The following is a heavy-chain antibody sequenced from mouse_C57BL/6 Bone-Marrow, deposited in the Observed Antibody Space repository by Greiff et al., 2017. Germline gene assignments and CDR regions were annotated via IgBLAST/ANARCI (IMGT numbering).Heavy chain of an antibody. CDR3: ARGYYYGSSHWYFDV. D-gene: IGHD1-1*01. J-gene: IGHJ1*03. CDR1: GYTFTGYW. Sequence: VMLVESGAELMKPGASVKLSCKATGYTFTGYWIEWVKQRPGHGLEWIGEILPGSGSTYYNEKFKGKATFTADTSSNTAYMQLSSLTTEDSAIYYCARGYYYGSSHWYFDVWGTGTTVTVSS. CDR2: ILPGSGST. V-gene: IGHV1-9*01.